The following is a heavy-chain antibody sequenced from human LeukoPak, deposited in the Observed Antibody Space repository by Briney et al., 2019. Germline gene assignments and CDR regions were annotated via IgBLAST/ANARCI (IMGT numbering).Heavy chain of an antibody. CDR3: AKDLLEVKAGPSDGNWFDP. CDR2: IKSKTDGGTT. D-gene: IGHD6-19*01. V-gene: IGHV3-15*01. CDR1: GFTFSNAW. J-gene: IGHJ5*02. Sequence: GGSLRLSCAASGFTFSNAWMSWVRQAPGKGLEWVGRIKSKTDGGTTDYAAPVKGRFTISRDDSKNTLYLQMNSLRAEDTAVYYCAKDLLEVKAGPSDGNWFDPWGQGTLVTVSS.